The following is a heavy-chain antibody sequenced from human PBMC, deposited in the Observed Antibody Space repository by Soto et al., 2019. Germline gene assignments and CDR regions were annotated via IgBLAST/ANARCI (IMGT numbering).Heavy chain of an antibody. Sequence: GGSLRLSCAASGFTFSSYGMHWVRQAPGKGLEWVTVIWYDGSNKYYADSVKGRFTISRDNSKNTLYLQMNSLRAEDTAVYYCARDRWGGSPGDIVVVPAAIFDYWGQGTLVTVSS. V-gene: IGHV3-33*01. CDR1: GFTFSSYG. D-gene: IGHD2-2*01. CDR3: ARDRWGGSPGDIVVVPAAIFDY. J-gene: IGHJ4*02. CDR2: IWYDGSNK.